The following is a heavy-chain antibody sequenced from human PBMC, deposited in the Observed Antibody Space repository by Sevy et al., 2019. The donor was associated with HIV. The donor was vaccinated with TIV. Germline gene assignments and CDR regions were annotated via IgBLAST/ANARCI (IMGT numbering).Heavy chain of an antibody. CDR2: MYSSGST. CDR3: ARESIGATGDFDY. V-gene: IGHV4-59*01. Sequence: SETLSLTCTVSGGSLNNYFLSWLRQPPGKGLEWIGYMYSSGSTNYNPSLKSRVTISVDTYKNQFSLKGRSVTAADTAVYYCARESIGATGDFDYWGQGTLVTVSS. J-gene: IGHJ4*02. D-gene: IGHD1-1*01. CDR1: GGSLNNYF.